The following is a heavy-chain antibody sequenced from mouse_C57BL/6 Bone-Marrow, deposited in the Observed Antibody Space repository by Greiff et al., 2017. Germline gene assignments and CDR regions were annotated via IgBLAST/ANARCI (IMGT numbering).Heavy chain of an antibody. Sequence: VQLQQSGAELVKPGASVKLSCKASGYTFTSYWMQWVKQRPGQGLEWIGEIDPSDSYTNYNQKFKGKATLTVDTSSSTAYMQLSSLTSEDSAVYYCARDYDYDGYWYFDVWGTGTTVTVSS. D-gene: IGHD2-4*01. CDR2: IDPSDSYT. CDR1: GYTFTSYW. CDR3: ARDYDYDGYWYFDV. V-gene: IGHV1-50*01. J-gene: IGHJ1*03.